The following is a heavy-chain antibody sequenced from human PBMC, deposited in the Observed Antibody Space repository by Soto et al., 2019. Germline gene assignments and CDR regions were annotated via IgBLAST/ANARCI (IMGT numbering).Heavy chain of an antibody. D-gene: IGHD6-13*01. CDR1: EFTFSSYE. CDR2: ISSSGTTI. Sequence: GGSLRLSCVASEFTFSSYEMNWVRQAPGKGLEWVSYISSSGTTIYYTDSVKGRFTISRDNAKKSLYLQMNSLRAEDTAVYYCVRFGGAAAGPGDYWGQGTLVTGLL. V-gene: IGHV3-48*03. J-gene: IGHJ4*02. CDR3: VRFGGAAAGPGDY.